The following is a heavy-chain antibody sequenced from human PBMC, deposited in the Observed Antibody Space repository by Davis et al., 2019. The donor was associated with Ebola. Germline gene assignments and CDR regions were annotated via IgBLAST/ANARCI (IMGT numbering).Heavy chain of an antibody. D-gene: IGHD3-9*01. V-gene: IGHV3-21*04. CDR1: GFTFSSYS. CDR2: ISSSSSYI. Sequence: GESLKISCAASGFTFSSYSMNWVRQAPGKGLEWVSSISSSSSYIYYADSVKGRFTISRDNSENTLSLRMSSLRAEDTALYHCARVNAVTGYSRFDSWGQGTLVTVSS. J-gene: IGHJ5*01. CDR3: ARVNAVTGYSRFDS.